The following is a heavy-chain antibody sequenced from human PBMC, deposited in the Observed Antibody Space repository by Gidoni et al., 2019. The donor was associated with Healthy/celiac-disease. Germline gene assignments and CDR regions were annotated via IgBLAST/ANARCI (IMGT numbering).Heavy chain of an antibody. CDR3: ARYPHYYMDV. V-gene: IGHV4-61*02. J-gene: IGHJ6*03. CDR1: GGSISSGSYY. Sequence: QVQLQESGPVLVKPSQTLSLTCTGSGGSISSGSYYWSWIRQPAGKGLEWIGRIYTSGSTNYNPSLKSRVTMSVDTSKNQFSLKLSSVTAADTAVYYCARYPHYYMDVWGKGTTVTVSS. CDR2: IYTSGST.